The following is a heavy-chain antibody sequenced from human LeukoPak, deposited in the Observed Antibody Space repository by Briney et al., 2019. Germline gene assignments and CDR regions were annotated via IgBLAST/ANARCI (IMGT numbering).Heavy chain of an antibody. CDR2: IKQDGSEK. CDR1: GFTFNEYW. V-gene: IGHV3-7*03. D-gene: IGHD2-2*01. J-gene: IGHJ6*04. Sequence: GGSLRLSCAASGFTFNEYWKTWPRQAPGKGLEWVTHIKQDGSEKYYVDSLKGRFTISRDNAKNSLFLQMNSLRAEDTAVYYCVRDCSSASLSSGCYYAMDVWGKGTTVTVSS. CDR3: VRDCSSASLSSGCYYAMDV.